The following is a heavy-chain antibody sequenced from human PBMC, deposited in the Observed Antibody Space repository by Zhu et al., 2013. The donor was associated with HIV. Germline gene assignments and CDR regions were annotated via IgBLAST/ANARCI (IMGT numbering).Heavy chain of an antibody. V-gene: IGHV4-34*01. CDR1: GGSFSGYY. CDR3: ARAGRSSWYVGRLWYFDL. J-gene: IGHJ2*01. CDR2: INHSGST. D-gene: IGHD6-13*01. Sequence: VQLQQWGAGLLKPSETLSLTCAVYGGSFSGYYWSWIRQPPGKGLEWIGEINHSGSTNYNPSLKSRVTISVDTSKNQFSLKLSSVTAADTAVYYCARAGRSSWYVGRLWYFDLWGRGTLVTVSS.